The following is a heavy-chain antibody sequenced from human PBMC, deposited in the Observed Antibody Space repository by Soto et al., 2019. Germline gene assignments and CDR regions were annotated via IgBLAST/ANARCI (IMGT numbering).Heavy chain of an antibody. Sequence: QVQLVQSGAEVKKPGASVKVSCKASGYTFTNYGIHWVRQAPGQRLEWMGWINCGNGNTKYSQKLQGRVTINRDTSASTAYMELSSLRSEDTAVYFCARSGYSSGWYHWYFDFWGRGTLITVSS. J-gene: IGHJ2*01. CDR1: GYTFTNYG. CDR3: ARSGYSSGWYHWYFDF. D-gene: IGHD6-19*01. CDR2: INCGNGNT. V-gene: IGHV1-3*01.